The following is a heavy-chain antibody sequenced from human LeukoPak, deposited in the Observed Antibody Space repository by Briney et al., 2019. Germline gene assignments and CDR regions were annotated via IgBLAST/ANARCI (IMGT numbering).Heavy chain of an antibody. Sequence: GASVKVSCKVSGYTLTELSMHWVRQAPGKGLEWMGGFDPEDGETIYAQKFQGRVTMTEDTSTDTAYMELSSLRSEDTVVYYCATTRTEGYYFDYWGQGTLVTVSS. J-gene: IGHJ4*02. CDR2: FDPEDGET. CDR3: ATTRTEGYYFDY. V-gene: IGHV1-24*01. CDR1: GYTLTELS.